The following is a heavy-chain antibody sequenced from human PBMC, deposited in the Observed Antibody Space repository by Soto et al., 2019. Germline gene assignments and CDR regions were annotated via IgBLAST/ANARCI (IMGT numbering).Heavy chain of an antibody. CDR1: GGTFSTSA. J-gene: IGHJ6*02. D-gene: IGHD3-3*02. V-gene: IGHV1-69*12. CDR3: ARDKDRQQLGGNYYYILEV. CDR2: IMPVFATP. Sequence: QVQLMQSGTEVKKPGSSVKVSCKASGGTFSTSAISWVRQAPGEGLEWVGGIMPVFATPDYGQKFQGRVTISAGESTNTAYLELTSLTNDDTAVYYCARDKDRQQLGGNYYYILEVWGQGTAITVSS.